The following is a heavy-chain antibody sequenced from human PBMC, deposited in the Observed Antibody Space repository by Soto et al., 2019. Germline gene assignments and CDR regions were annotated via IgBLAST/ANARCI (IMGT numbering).Heavy chain of an antibody. CDR1: GFTFSSYA. V-gene: IGHV3-64*04. CDR3: ARGGGGGLFEH. CDR2: IRGNGDPP. Sequence: PGGSLRLSCSASGFTFSSYAMHWVRQAPGKGLEYVSGIRGNGDPPFYADSVKGRFTISRDDTKSSLFLQMNSLGVEDTAVYYCARGGGGGLFEHWGQGVLVTVSS. J-gene: IGHJ4*02. D-gene: IGHD2-21*01.